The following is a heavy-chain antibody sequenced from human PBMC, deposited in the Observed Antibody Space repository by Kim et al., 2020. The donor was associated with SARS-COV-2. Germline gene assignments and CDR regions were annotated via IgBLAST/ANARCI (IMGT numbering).Heavy chain of an antibody. CDR2: ISSGSSYI. Sequence: GGSLRLSCAASGFTFRSYAMNWVRQAPGKGLEWVSTISSGSSYIYYADSVKGRFTISRDDAKNSLSLQMNSLRAEDTAVYYCARDTGYSGGWRDWGQGTLVTISS. CDR3: ARDTGYSGGWRD. CDR1: GFTFRSYA. J-gene: IGHJ4*02. D-gene: IGHD6-19*01. V-gene: IGHV3-21*01.